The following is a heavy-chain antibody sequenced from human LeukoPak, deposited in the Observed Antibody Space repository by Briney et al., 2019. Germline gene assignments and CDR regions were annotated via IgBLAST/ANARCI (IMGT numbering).Heavy chain of an antibody. J-gene: IGHJ6*03. Sequence: KPSETLSLTCTVSGGSISSYYWSWIRQPPGKGLEWIGYIYYSGSTNYNPSLKSRVTISVDTSENQFSLKLSSVTAADTAVYYCARGGSGWYRVYYYYMDVWGKGTTVTVSS. CDR3: ARGGSGWYRVYYYYMDV. V-gene: IGHV4-59*01. CDR1: GGSISSYY. CDR2: IYYSGST. D-gene: IGHD6-19*01.